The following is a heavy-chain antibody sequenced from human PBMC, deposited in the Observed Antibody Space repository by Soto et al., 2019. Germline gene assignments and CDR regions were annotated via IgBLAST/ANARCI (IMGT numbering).Heavy chain of an antibody. CDR1: GGTFSSYA. J-gene: IGHJ3*02. CDR3: ARDRNSGSPPGAFDI. Sequence: QVQLVQSGAEVKKPGSSVKVSCKASGGTFSSYAISWVRQAPGQGLEWMGGSIPIFGTANYAQKVQGRVTITADKSTSTAYMELSSLRSEDTAVYYCARDRNSGSPPGAFDIWGQGTMVTVSS. V-gene: IGHV1-69*06. CDR2: SIPIFGTA. D-gene: IGHD1-26*01.